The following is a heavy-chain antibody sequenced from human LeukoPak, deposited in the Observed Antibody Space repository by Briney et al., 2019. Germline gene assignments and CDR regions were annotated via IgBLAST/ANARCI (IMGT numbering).Heavy chain of an antibody. CDR2: IYHSGST. CDR1: GYSISSGYY. V-gene: IGHV4-38-2*02. D-gene: IGHD3-9*01. Sequence: SETLSLTCTVSGYSISSGYYWGWIRQPPGKGLEWIGSIYHSGSTYYNPSLKSRVTISVDTSKNQFSLKLSSVTAADTAVYYCARVQSGRYFDWLLTQGNYYYYMDVWGKGTTVTVSS. J-gene: IGHJ6*03. CDR3: ARVQSGRYFDWLLTQGNYYYYMDV.